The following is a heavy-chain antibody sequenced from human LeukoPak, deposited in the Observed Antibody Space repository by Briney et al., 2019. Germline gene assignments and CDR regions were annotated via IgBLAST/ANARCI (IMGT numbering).Heavy chain of an antibody. CDR1: GGSISSTSYY. CDR2: IYYRGSA. D-gene: IGHD3-22*01. V-gene: IGHV4-39*01. Sequence: SETLCLTCTVSGGSISSTSYYWGWIRQPPGKGLEWIGSIYYRGSAYYKPSLTSRVTISVDTSKNHFSLKLSSVTAADTAVYYCARHNYYGSGGTLDYWGQGTLVTVSS. CDR3: ARHNYYGSGGTLDY. J-gene: IGHJ4*02.